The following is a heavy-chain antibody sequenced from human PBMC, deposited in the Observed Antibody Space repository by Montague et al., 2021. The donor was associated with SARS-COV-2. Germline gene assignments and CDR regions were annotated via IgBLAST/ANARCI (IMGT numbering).Heavy chain of an antibody. D-gene: IGHD1-1*01. Sequence: SETLSLTCSVSDDSITSYNRSWIRQPPGKGMEWIGYIHYTVSTNYNATLKSRVTISIDTSKNQFSLRLNAVTAADTAVYYCARGHDLDYWGQGTLVIVS. CDR3: ARGHDLDY. CDR1: DDSITSYN. J-gene: IGHJ4*02. CDR2: IHYTVST. V-gene: IGHV4-59*01.